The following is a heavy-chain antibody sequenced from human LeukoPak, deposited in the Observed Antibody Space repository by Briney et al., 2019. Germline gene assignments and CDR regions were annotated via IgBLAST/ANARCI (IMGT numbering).Heavy chain of an antibody. J-gene: IGHJ4*02. CDR2: TGRST. D-gene: IGHD2-2*01. CDR1: GFTFSSYA. Sequence: GGSLRLSCAASGFTFSSYAMSWVRQAPGKGLEWVSTTGRSTYYADSVKGRFTISRDNSRNILYLQMHSLRTEDTAIYYCAKNEVVPSAMNFDYWGQGTLVTVSS. CDR3: AKNEVVPSAMNFDY. V-gene: IGHV3-23*01.